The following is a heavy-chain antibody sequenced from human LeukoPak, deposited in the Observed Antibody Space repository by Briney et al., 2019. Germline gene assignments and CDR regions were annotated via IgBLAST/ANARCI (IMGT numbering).Heavy chain of an antibody. CDR3: ATGYCSSTSCYAGSRRDY. Sequence: GASVKVSCKASGGTFSSYAISWVRQAPGQGLEWMGGIIPIFGTTNYAQKFQGRVTMTRNTSISTAYMELSSLRSEDTAVYYCATGYCSSTSCYAGSRRDYWGQGTLVTVSS. CDR1: GGTFSSYA. V-gene: IGHV1-69*05. CDR2: IIPIFGTT. J-gene: IGHJ4*02. D-gene: IGHD2-2*01.